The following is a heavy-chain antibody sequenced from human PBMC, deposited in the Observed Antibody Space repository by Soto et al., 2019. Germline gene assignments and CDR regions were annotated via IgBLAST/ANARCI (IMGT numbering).Heavy chain of an antibody. J-gene: IGHJ4*02. CDR3: AKDAVYNDGLWLMDH. V-gene: IGHV3-23*05. CDR1: GLPHSSFA. CDR2: IYGSGRGI. D-gene: IGHD2-21*01. Sequence: GGSLRLSCTASGLPHSSFAMMWVRQAPGKGLECVAGIYGSGRGIEYADSVKGRFTISRDNSRNTVYLQMTDLRADDTAVYYCAKDAVYNDGLWLMDHWGQGTQVTVSS.